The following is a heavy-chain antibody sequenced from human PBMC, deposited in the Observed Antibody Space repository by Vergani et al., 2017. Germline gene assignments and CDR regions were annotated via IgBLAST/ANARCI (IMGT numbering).Heavy chain of an antibody. J-gene: IGHJ5*02. CDR1: GGSFSGYY. D-gene: IGHD5-18*01. CDR3: ARGGYSYGLVSPWFDP. CDR2: INHSGST. V-gene: IGHV4-34*01. Sequence: QVQLQQWGAGLLKPSETLSLTCAVYGGSFSGYYWSWIRQRQGKGLEWIGEINHSGSTNYNPSLKSRVTISVDTSKNQFSLKLSSVTAADTAVYYCARGGYSYGLVSPWFDPWGQGTLVTVSS.